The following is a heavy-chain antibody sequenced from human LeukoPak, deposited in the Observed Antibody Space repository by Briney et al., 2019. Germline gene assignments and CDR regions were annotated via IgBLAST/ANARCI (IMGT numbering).Heavy chain of an antibody. CDR1: GFPYRSCD. Sequence: GGSLRLPCAVSGFPYRSCDMILVRQAPGKGLEWVSAISGSGGSTYYADSVKGRFTISRYNSKNTLYLQMYSLRAEDTAVYYCAKTPRRHISVAVEVAFEYWGQGTLVTVSS. J-gene: IGHJ4*02. D-gene: IGHD6-19*01. CDR3: AKTPRRHISVAVEVAFEY. CDR2: ISGSGGST. V-gene: IGHV3-23*01.